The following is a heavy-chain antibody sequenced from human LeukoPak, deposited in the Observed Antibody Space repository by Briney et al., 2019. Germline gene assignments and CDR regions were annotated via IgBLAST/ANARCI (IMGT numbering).Heavy chain of an antibody. J-gene: IGHJ4*02. Sequence: GGSLRLSCAASGFTFSGYGMSWVRQAPGKGLEWVSVISGSGGSTYYADSVKGRFTISGDNSRNTLFLQMNSLRAEDTAVYYCAHGAMYQLDYWGQGTLVTVSS. CDR2: ISGSGGST. CDR3: AHGAMYQLDY. D-gene: IGHD2-2*01. CDR1: GFTFSGYG. V-gene: IGHV3-23*01.